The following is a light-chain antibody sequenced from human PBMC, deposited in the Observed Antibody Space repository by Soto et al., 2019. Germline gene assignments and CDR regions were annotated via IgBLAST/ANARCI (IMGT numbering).Light chain of an antibody. J-gene: IGLJ3*02. Sequence: QSALTQPASVSGSPGQSITISCTGTSSDVSSYNYVSWYQQHPGKAPKLMIYEVTNRPSGVSNRFSGSKSGNTASLTISGLQAEDEADYYCSSYTSSGTLWVFGGGTKLTVL. CDR1: SSDVSSYNY. CDR2: EVT. CDR3: SSYTSSGTLWV. V-gene: IGLV2-14*01.